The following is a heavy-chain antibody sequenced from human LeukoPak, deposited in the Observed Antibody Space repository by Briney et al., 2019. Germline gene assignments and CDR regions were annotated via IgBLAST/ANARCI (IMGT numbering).Heavy chain of an antibody. J-gene: IGHJ6*02. CDR2: IYYSGST. CDR3: ARYVIAVVFDYYGMDV. CDR1: GGSISSSSYY. D-gene: IGHD6-19*01. Sequence: PSQTLSLTCTVSGGSISSSSYYWGWIRQPPGKGLEWIGSIYYSGSTYYNPSLKSRVTISVDTSKNQFSLKLSSVTAADTAVYYCARYVIAVVFDYYGMDVWGQGTTVTVSS. V-gene: IGHV4-39*01.